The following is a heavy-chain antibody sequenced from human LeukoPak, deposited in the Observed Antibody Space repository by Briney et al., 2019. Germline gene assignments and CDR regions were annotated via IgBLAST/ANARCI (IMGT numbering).Heavy chain of an antibody. CDR1: GYSFTSYW. J-gene: IGHJ6*02. D-gene: IGHD3-16*02. CDR2: IYPGDSDT. Sequence: GESLKISCKGSGYSFTSYWIGWVRRMPGNGLEWMGIIYPGDSDTTYSPSFQGQVTISADKSISTAYLQWSSLRASDTAMYYCARAVIPNYYYYGMDVWGQGTTVTVSS. V-gene: IGHV5-51*01. CDR3: ARAVIPNYYYYGMDV.